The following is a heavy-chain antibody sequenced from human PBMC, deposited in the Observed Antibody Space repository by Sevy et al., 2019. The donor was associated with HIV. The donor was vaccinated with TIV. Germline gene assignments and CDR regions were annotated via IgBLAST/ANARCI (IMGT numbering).Heavy chain of an antibody. CDR1: GYTFTGYH. J-gene: IGHJ5*02. V-gene: IGHV1-2*02. CDR3: ARTAVAGNYNWFDP. CDR2: MNPLIGLT. D-gene: IGHD6-19*01. Sequence: ASVKVSCKASGYTFTGYHLHWMRQAPGLGLEWMGWMNPLIGLTQYDEKFQGSVSMTRDTATSTAYMELTRLTSDHTAQSYCARTAVAGNYNWFDPWGQGTLVTVSS.